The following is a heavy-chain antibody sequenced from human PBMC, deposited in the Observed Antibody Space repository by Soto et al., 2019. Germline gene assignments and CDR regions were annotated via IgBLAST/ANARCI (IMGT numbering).Heavy chain of an antibody. D-gene: IGHD6-19*01. Sequence: PGGSLRLSCTASGVTFSSYAVSWVRQAPGKGLEWVSTIGGGGISKYYVDSMKGRFTVSRDNSKNTLYPHMSSLRVDDTAVYYCATTATRWLQLRSDLDYWGRGTLVTVSS. CDR1: GVTFSSYA. CDR2: IGGGGISK. CDR3: ATTATRWLQLRSDLDY. J-gene: IGHJ4*02. V-gene: IGHV3-23*01.